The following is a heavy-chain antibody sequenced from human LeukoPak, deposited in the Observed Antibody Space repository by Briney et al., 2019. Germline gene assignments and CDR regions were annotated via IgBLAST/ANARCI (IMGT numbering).Heavy chain of an antibody. V-gene: IGHV1-69*04. Sequence: SVKVSCKASGGTFSSYAISWVRQAPGQGLEWMGRIIPILGIANYAQKFQGRVTITADKSTSTAYMELSSLRSEDTAVYYCARVPVGYDFWSGYYTENNWFDPWGQGTLVTVSS. CDR1: GGTFSSYA. CDR3: ARVPVGYDFWSGYYTENNWFDP. J-gene: IGHJ5*02. D-gene: IGHD3-3*01. CDR2: IIPILGIA.